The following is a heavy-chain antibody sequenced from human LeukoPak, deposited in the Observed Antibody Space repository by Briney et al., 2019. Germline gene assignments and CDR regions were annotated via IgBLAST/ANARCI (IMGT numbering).Heavy chain of an antibody. Sequence: PGGSLRLSCAASGFTFSNYWMTWVRQAPGKGLEWVANIKQDGSEKYYVDTVKGRFTISRDNAKKSLYLQMNSLRAEDAATYYCARVARAFDYWGQGTLVTVSS. CDR3: ARVARAFDY. CDR2: IKQDGSEK. J-gene: IGHJ4*02. CDR1: GFTFSNYW. V-gene: IGHV3-7*03.